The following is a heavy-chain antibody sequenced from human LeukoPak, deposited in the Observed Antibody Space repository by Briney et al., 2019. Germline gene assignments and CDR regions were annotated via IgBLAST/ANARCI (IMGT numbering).Heavy chain of an antibody. Sequence: SETLSLTCTVSGGSISSGDYYWSWIRQPPGKGLEWIGYIYYSGSTYYNPSLKSRVTISVDTSKNQFSLKLSSVTAADTAVYYCARESGWDDYDSSGYSDYWGQGTLVTVSS. CDR1: GGSISSGDYY. CDR2: IYYSGST. J-gene: IGHJ4*02. V-gene: IGHV4-30-4*01. D-gene: IGHD3-22*01. CDR3: ARESGWDDYDSSGYSDY.